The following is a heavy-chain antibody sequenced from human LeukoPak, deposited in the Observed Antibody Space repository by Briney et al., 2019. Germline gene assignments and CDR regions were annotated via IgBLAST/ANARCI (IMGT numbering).Heavy chain of an antibody. J-gene: IGHJ3*02. D-gene: IGHD3-9*01. V-gene: IGHV1-24*01. CDR2: FDPEDGET. CDR1: GYTLTELS. CDR3: ARYSDDILTGNYAFDI. Sequence: GASVKVSCKVSGYTLTELSLHWVRQAPGKGLEWMGGFDPEDGETIYAQKFQGRVTMTTDTSTSTAYMEVTSLKSGDTAVYYCARYSDDILTGNYAFDIWGQGTSHRLF.